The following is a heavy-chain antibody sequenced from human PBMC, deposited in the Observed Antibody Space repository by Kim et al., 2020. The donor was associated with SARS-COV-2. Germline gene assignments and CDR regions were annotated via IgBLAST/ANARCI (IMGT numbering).Heavy chain of an antibody. CDR3: ATRTYYDILTGDYGGDYYGMDA. CDR1: GGSISSSSYY. J-gene: IGHJ6*02. D-gene: IGHD3-9*01. Sequence: SETLSLTCTVSGGSISSSSYYWGWIRQPPGKGLEWIGSIYYSGSTYYNPSLKSRVTISVDTSKNQFSLKLSSVTAADTAVYYCATRTYYDILTGDYGGDYYGMDAWGQGTTVTVSS. V-gene: IGHV4-39*01. CDR2: IYYSGST.